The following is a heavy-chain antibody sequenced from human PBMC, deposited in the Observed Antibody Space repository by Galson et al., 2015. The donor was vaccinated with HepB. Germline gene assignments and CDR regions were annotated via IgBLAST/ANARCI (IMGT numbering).Heavy chain of an antibody. CDR1: GGSISSYY. CDR2: IYYSGST. D-gene: IGHD5-18*01. J-gene: IGHJ5*02. V-gene: IGHV4-59*08. CDR3: ARCRSYGDYNWFDP. Sequence: SETLSLTCTVSGGSISSYYWSWIRQPPGKGLEWIGYIYYSGSTNYNPSLKSRVTISVDTSKNQFSLKLSSVTAADTAVYYCARCRSYGDYNWFDPWGQGTLVTVSS.